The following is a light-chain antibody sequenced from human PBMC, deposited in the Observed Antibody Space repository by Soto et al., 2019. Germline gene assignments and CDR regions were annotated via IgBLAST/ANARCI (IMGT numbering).Light chain of an antibody. CDR2: DAS. J-gene: IGKJ1*01. CDR1: QSISRW. CDR3: QEYNSFST. Sequence: IHGTPSPFTLSASVRDRVAITCLAIQSISRWLAWYQQKPGKAPKLLIYDASSLESGVPSRFSGSGSGTEFTLTISRLQPDDFATYYCQEYNSFSTVGQGAKVDIK. V-gene: IGKV1-5*01.